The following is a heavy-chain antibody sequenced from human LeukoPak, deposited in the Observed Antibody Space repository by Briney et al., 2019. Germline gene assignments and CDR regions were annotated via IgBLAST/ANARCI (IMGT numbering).Heavy chain of an antibody. CDR1: GFAFSSYA. J-gene: IGHJ3*02. CDR3: AKQQGSGWAFDI. CDR2: IGGSGGTT. Sequence: GGSLRLSCAASGFAFSSYAMSWIRQAPGKGLEWIAAIGGSGGTTYYADSVKGRFTISRDNSKNTLFLQMNSLRAEDTAVYYCAKQQGSGWAFDIWGQGTMVTVSS. D-gene: IGHD6-19*01. V-gene: IGHV3-23*01.